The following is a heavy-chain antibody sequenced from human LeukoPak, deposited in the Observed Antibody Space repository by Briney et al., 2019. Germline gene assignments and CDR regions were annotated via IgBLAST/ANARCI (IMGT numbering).Heavy chain of an antibody. Sequence: GGSLRLSCAASGFTVSSNYISWVRQAPGKGLEWVSVIYSGGDTDYADSVKGRFIISSDNSKNTLYLQMNSLRAEDTAVYYCASGRLSGKGFDYWGQGTLVTVSS. J-gene: IGHJ4*02. CDR3: ASGRLSGKGFDY. CDR1: GFTVSSNY. D-gene: IGHD1-26*01. V-gene: IGHV3-66*01. CDR2: IYSGGDT.